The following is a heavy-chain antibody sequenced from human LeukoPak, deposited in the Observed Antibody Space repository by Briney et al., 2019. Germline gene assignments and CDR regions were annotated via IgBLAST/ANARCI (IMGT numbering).Heavy chain of an antibody. CDR2: INSDGSDT. CDR3: ARVPTVTGGFDY. J-gene: IGHJ4*02. D-gene: IGHD4-11*01. CDR1: GFTFSSYW. Sequence: GGSLRLSCAASGFTFSSYWMHWVRQAPGKGLVWVSRINSDGSDTSYADSVKGRFTISRDNAKNTLYLQMNSLSAEDTSVYYCARVPTVTGGFDYWGQGTLVTVSS. V-gene: IGHV3-74*01.